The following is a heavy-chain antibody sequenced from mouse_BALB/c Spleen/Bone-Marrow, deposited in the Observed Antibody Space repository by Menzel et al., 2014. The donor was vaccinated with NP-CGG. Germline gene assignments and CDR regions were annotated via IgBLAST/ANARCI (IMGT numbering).Heavy chain of an antibody. CDR2: IWGDGST. CDR1: GFSLXGYG. J-gene: IGHJ4*01. CDR3: ARDSFLITRALDY. Sequence: VQLQQSGPGLVAPSQSLSITCTVSGFSLXGYGVNWVRQPPGKGLEWLGMIWGDGSTDYNLALKSRLSISKDNSKSQVFLKMNSLQTDDTARYYCARDSFLITRALDYWGQGTSATVSS. V-gene: IGHV2-6-7*01. D-gene: IGHD2-4*01.